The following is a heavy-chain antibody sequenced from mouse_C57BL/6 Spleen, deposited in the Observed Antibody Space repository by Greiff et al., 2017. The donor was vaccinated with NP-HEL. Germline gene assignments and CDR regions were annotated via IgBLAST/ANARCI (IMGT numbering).Heavy chain of an antibody. Sequence: VKLMESGPGLVQPSQSLSITCTVSGFSLTSYGVHWVRQSPGKGLEWLGVIWRGGSTDYNAAFMSRLSITKDNSKSQVFFKMNSLQADDTAIYYCAKKGDYGSSSYAMDYWGQGTSVTVSS. V-gene: IGHV2-5*01. J-gene: IGHJ4*01. CDR3: AKKGDYGSSSYAMDY. CDR1: GFSLTSYG. D-gene: IGHD1-1*01. CDR2: IWRGGST.